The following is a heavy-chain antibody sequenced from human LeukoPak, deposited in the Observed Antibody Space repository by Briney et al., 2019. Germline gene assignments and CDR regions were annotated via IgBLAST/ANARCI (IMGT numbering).Heavy chain of an antibody. CDR3: AREGPGDRYFDY. D-gene: IGHD1-26*01. CDR1: GYTFTGYY. V-gene: IGHV1-2*02. Sequence: ASAKVSCKASGYTFTGYYMHWVRQAPGQGLEWMGWINPNSGGTNYAQKFQGRVTMTRDTSISTAYMELSRLRSDDTAVYYCAREGPGDRYFDYWGQGTLVTVSS. CDR2: INPNSGGT. J-gene: IGHJ4*02.